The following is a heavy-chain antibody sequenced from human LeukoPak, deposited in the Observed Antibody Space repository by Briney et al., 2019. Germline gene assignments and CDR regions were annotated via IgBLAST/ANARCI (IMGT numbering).Heavy chain of an antibody. V-gene: IGHV4-4*07. CDR2: IYTSGST. Sequence: SETLSLTCTVSGGSISSYYWSWIRRPAGKGLEWIGRIYTSGSTNYNPSLKSRVTMSVDTSKNQFSLKLSSVTAADTAVYYCARGEGTVVPAVKGVYMDVWGKGTTVTVSS. CDR3: ARGEGTVVPAVKGVYMDV. J-gene: IGHJ6*03. D-gene: IGHD2-2*01. CDR1: GGSISSYY.